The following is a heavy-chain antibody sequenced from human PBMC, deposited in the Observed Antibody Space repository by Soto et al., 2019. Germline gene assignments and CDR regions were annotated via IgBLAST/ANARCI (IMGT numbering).Heavy chain of an antibody. CDR2: IYYSGST. V-gene: IGHV4-39*07. CDR3: ARTSMYYDILTGSTYFDY. J-gene: IGHJ4*02. CDR1: CGSLINSSYY. Sequence: PSETPSPTCTVFCGSLINSSYYWGWIRQPPGKGLEWIGSIYYSGSTNYNPSLKSRVTISVDTSKNQFSLKLSSVTAADTAVYYCARTSMYYDILTGSTYFDYWGQGTLVTVSS. D-gene: IGHD3-9*01.